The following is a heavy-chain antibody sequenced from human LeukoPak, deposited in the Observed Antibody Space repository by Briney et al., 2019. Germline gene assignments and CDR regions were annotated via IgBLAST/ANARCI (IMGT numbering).Heavy chain of an antibody. V-gene: IGHV3-23*01. CDR2: ISGSGGST. Sequence: GGSLRLSCAASGFTFSSYAMSWVRQAPGKGLEWVSSISGSGGSTYYADSVKGRFTISRDNSKNTPYLQMNSLRAEDTAVYYCARDVRVFGWWEPFDYWGQGTLVTVSS. CDR1: GFTFSSYA. J-gene: IGHJ4*02. D-gene: IGHD2-15*01. CDR3: ARDVRVFGWWEPFDY.